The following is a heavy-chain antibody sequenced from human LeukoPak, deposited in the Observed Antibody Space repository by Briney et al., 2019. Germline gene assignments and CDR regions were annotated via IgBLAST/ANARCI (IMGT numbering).Heavy chain of an antibody. Sequence: GGSLRLSCTVSGFAFSTYAMTWVRHLPGKGLEWVSSLHASGDGASYAASVRGRFTMSRDKSKNTLYLQMSDLRVEDAATYYCGRDPNGDYVGAFEFWGQGTLVTVSS. CDR3: GRDPNGDYVGAFEF. CDR1: GFAFSTYA. CDR2: LHASGDGA. V-gene: IGHV3-23*01. J-gene: IGHJ3*01. D-gene: IGHD4-17*01.